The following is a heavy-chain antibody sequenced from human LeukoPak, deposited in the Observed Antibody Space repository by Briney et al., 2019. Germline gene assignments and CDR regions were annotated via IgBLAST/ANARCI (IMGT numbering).Heavy chain of an antibody. CDR2: INPNSGGT. CDR1: GYTFTGYY. CDR3: ARDRDCSSTSCYWGVPGYYMDV. J-gene: IGHJ6*03. D-gene: IGHD2-2*01. Sequence: ASVKVSCKASGYTFTGYYMHWVRQAPGQGLEWMGWINPNSGGTNYAQKFQGRVTMTRDTSISTAYMELSRLRSDDTAVYYCARDRDCSSTSCYWGVPGYYMDVWGKGTTVTVSS. V-gene: IGHV1-2*02.